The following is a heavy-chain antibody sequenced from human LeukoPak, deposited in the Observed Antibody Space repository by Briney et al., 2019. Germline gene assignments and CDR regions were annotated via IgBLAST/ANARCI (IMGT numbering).Heavy chain of an antibody. D-gene: IGHD4/OR15-4a*01. CDR1: GLTFSNSA. CDR2: ITGSGDGT. CDR3: AKAGLVRGGALDS. V-gene: IGHV3-23*01. J-gene: IGHJ4*02. Sequence: GGSLRLSCVASGLTFSNSAMTWVRQGPGKGLEWVSSITGSGDGTSAADSVTGRFSISRDNSKSTLYLQMNSLRVEDTAVYYCAKAGLVRGGALDSWGQGTLVTVSS.